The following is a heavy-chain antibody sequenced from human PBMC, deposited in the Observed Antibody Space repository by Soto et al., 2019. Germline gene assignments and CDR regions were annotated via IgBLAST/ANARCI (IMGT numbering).Heavy chain of an antibody. CDR1: GGSFSGYY. CDR3: ARGLSRNIVLMVYAIANWFDP. V-gene: IGHV4-34*01. Sequence: QVQLQQWGAGLLKPSETLSLTCAVYGGSFSGYYWSWIRQPPGKGLEWIGEINHSGSTNYNPSLKSRVTISVDTSKNQFSLKLSSVTAAHTAVYYCARGLSRNIVLMVYAIANWFDPWGQGTLVTVSS. J-gene: IGHJ5*02. D-gene: IGHD2-8*01. CDR2: INHSGST.